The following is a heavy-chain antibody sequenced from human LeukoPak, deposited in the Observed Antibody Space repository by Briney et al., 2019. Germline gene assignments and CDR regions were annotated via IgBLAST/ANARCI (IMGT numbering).Heavy chain of an antibody. J-gene: IGHJ4*02. CDR1: GYTFTGYY. CDR3: ARGLEDIVVVVAATFDY. CDR2: INPNSGGT. Sequence: GASVKVSCKASGYTFTGYYMHRVRQAPGQGLEWMGWINPNSGGTNYAQKFQGRVTMTRDTSISTAYMELSRLRSDDTAVYYCARGLEDIVVVVAATFDYWGQGTLVTVSS. D-gene: IGHD2-15*01. V-gene: IGHV1-2*02.